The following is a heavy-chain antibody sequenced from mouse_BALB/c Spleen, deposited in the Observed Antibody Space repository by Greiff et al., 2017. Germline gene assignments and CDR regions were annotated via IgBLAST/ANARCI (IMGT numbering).Heavy chain of an antibody. J-gene: IGHJ3*01. CDR1: GFTFSSFG. D-gene: IGHD2-3*01. CDR2: ISSGSSTI. Sequence: EVQGVESGGGLVQPGGSRKLSCAASGFTFSSFGMHWVRQAPEKGLEWVAYISSGSSTIYYADTVKGRFTISRDNPKNTLFLQMTSLRSEDTAMYYCARSGDGYYPFAYWGQGTLVTVSA. CDR3: ARSGDGYYPFAY. V-gene: IGHV5-17*02.